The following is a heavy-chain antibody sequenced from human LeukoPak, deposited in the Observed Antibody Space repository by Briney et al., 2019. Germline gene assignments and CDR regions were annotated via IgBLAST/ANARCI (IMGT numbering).Heavy chain of an antibody. J-gene: IGHJ4*02. CDR3: ARDPHIVVVPATIRGWSDY. D-gene: IGHD2-2*02. V-gene: IGHV3-7*01. Sequence: GGSLRLSCAAPGFTFSSYWMSWVRQAPGKGLEWVANIKQDGSEKYYVDSVKGRFTISRDNAKNSLFLQMNSLRAGDTAVYYCARDPHIVVVPATIRGWSDYWGQGTLVTVSS. CDR2: IKQDGSEK. CDR1: GFTFSSYW.